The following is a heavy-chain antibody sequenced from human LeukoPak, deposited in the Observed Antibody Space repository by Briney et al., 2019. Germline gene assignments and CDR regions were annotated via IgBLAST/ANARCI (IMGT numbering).Heavy chain of an antibody. V-gene: IGHV3-23*01. CDR3: AKGDYSNYALFDY. J-gene: IGHJ4*02. D-gene: IGHD4-11*01. Sequence: GGSLRLSCAASGFTFSSYAMSWVRQAPGKGLEWVSAISGSGGSTYYADSVKGRFTISRDNSKNTLYLQMNSLRAEDTAVHYCAKGDYSNYALFDYWGQGTLVTVSS. CDR1: GFTFSSYA. CDR2: ISGSGGST.